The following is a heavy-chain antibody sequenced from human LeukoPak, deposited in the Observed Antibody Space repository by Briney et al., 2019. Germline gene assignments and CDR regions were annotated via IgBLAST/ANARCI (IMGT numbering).Heavy chain of an antibody. V-gene: IGHV1-8*01. D-gene: IGHD6-13*01. CDR2: MNPVSGNA. Sequence: ASVKLSCKASGYTFTNFDINWVRQAPGQGLEWMGWMNPVSGNAGSAQKFQGRVTLTRDTSISTAYMELSSLRSDDTAFYYCARAPMGAAALYWGQGTLVTVPS. J-gene: IGHJ4*02. CDR3: ARAPMGAAALY. CDR1: GYTFTNFD.